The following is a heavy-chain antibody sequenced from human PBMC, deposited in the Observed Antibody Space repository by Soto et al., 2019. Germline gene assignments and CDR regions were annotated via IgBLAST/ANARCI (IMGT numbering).Heavy chain of an antibody. Sequence: GXSVKVSFKASVYTFTGYYMHWVRQAPGQGLEWMGWINPNSGGTNYAQKFQGWVTMTRDTSISTAYMELSRLRSDDTAVYYCARDEVSSDAFDIWGQGRMVTVSS. CDR2: INPNSGGT. D-gene: IGHD1-20*01. J-gene: IGHJ3*02. CDR3: ARDEVSSDAFDI. V-gene: IGHV1-2*04. CDR1: VYTFTGYY.